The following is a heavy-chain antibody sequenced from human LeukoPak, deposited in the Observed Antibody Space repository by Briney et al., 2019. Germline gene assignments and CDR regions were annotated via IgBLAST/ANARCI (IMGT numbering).Heavy chain of an antibody. J-gene: IGHJ4*02. CDR3: SITHDAAYYDH. Sequence: PGGSLRLSCAASGFTFSSFGMHWVRQAPGKGLEWVSFISYDGSTQYYGDSVKGRFTISRDNSKNTLYLQMNSLRAEDTAVYYCSITHDAAYYDHWGQGNLVTVSS. D-gene: IGHD1-14*01. CDR2: ISYDGSTQ. CDR1: GFTFSSFG. V-gene: IGHV3-30*03.